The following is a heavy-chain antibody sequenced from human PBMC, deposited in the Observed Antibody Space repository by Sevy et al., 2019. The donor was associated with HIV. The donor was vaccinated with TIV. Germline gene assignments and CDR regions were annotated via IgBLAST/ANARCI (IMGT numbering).Heavy chain of an antibody. V-gene: IGHV1-69*06. CDR2: IIPIFGTA. Sequence: ASLKVSCKASGGTFSSYAISWVRQAPGQGLEWMGGIIPIFGTANYAQKFQGRVTITADKSTSTAYMELSSLRSEDTAVYYCARARYCSGGSCYWLDPWGQGTLVTVSS. J-gene: IGHJ5*02. CDR3: ARARYCSGGSCYWLDP. CDR1: GGTFSSYA. D-gene: IGHD2-15*01.